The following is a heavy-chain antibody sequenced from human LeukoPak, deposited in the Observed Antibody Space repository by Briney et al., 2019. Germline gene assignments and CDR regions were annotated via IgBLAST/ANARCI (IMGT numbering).Heavy chain of an antibody. CDR3: ARDYYYDSSGYPGY. CDR2: ISSSGSTI. D-gene: IGHD3-22*01. Sequence: GGSLRLSCAASGFTFSDYYMSWIRQAPGKGLEWVSYISSSGSTIYYADSVKGRFTISRDNAKNSLHLQMNSLRAEDTAVYYCARDYYYDSSGYPGYWGQGTLVTVSS. CDR1: GFTFSDYY. V-gene: IGHV3-11*01. J-gene: IGHJ4*02.